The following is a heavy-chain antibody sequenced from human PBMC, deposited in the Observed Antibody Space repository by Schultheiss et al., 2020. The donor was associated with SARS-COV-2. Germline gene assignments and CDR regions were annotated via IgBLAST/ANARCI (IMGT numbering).Heavy chain of an antibody. J-gene: IGHJ4*02. CDR3: ARVRGYSSSSPFDY. D-gene: IGHD6-6*01. CDR1: GGSISSYY. CDR2: IYYSGST. Sequence: SETLSITCTVSGGSISSYYWSWIRQPPGKGLEWIGYIYYSGSTNYNPSLKGRVTISVDTSKNQFSLKLSSVTAADTAVYYCARVRGYSSSSPFDYWGQGTLVTVSS. V-gene: IGHV4-59*08.